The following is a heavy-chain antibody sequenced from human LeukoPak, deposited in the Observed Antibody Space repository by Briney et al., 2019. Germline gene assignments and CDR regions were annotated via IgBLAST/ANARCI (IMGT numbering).Heavy chain of an antibody. CDR3: ARVGYSSGPSDP. CDR2: FDPEDGET. V-gene: IGHV1-24*01. Sequence: ASVKVSCKVSGYTLTELSMHWVRQAPGKGLEWMGGFDPEDGETIYAQKFQGRVTMTEDTSTDTAYMELSSLRSEDTAVYYCARVGYSSGPSDPWGQGTLVTVSS. J-gene: IGHJ5*02. D-gene: IGHD6-19*01. CDR1: GYTLTELS.